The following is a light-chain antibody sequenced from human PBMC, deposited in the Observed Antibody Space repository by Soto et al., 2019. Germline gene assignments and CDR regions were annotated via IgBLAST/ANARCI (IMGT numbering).Light chain of an antibody. Sequence: EIVLTQSPGTLSLSPGERATLSCRASQSVSNNYLSLYQQKPVQAPRLLIYGASNRATGIPDRFSGSGSGTDFTLTISRLEPEDFAVYYCQQYGSSGTFGQGTKVDIK. CDR3: QQYGSSGT. CDR2: GAS. V-gene: IGKV3-20*01. CDR1: QSVSNNY. J-gene: IGKJ1*01.